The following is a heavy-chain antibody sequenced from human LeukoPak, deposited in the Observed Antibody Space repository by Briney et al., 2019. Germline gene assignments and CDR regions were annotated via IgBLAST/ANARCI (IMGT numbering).Heavy chain of an antibody. CDR1: GGTFSSYA. D-gene: IGHD1-1*01. CDR2: IIPIFGTA. V-gene: IGHV1-69*13. CDR3: TRGGYGGPRVAFDY. Sequence: SVKASCKASGGTFSSYAISWVRQAPGQGLEWMGGIIPIFGTANYAQKFQGRVTITADESTSTAYMELSSLRSEDTAVYYCTRGGYGGPRVAFDYWGQGTLVTVSS. J-gene: IGHJ4*02.